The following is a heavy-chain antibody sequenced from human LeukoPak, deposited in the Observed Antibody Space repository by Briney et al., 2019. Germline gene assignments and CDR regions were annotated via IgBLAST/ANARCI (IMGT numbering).Heavy chain of an antibody. V-gene: IGHV4-34*01. CDR3: ARRMTTSDY. Sequence: SETLSLTCAVYGGSFSGCYWSWIRQPPGKGLEWIGEINHSGSTNYNPSLKSRVTISVDTSKNQFSLKLSSVTAADTAVYYCARRMTTSDYWGQGTLVTVSS. J-gene: IGHJ4*02. D-gene: IGHD4-17*01. CDR2: INHSGST. CDR1: GGSFSGCY.